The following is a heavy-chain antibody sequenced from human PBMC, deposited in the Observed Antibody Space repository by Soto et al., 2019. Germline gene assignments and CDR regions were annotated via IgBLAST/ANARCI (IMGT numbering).Heavy chain of an antibody. J-gene: IGHJ4*02. CDR3: TTDDYGDYGEDY. D-gene: IGHD4-17*01. V-gene: IGHV3-30-3*01. Sequence: PGGSLRLSCAASGFTFSSYWMSWVRQAPGKGLEWVAVISYDGSNKYYADSVKGRFTISRDDSKNTLYLQMNSLKTEDTAVYYCTTDDYGDYGEDYWGQGTLVTVSS. CDR1: GFTFSSYW. CDR2: ISYDGSNK.